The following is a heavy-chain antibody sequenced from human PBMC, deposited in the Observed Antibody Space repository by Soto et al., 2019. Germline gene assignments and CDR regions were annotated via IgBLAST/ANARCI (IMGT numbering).Heavy chain of an antibody. CDR1: GFTFSSYW. CDR2: IKQDGSEK. J-gene: IGHJ4*02. V-gene: IGHV3-7*03. Sequence: GSLRLSCAASGFTFSSYWMSWVRQAPGKGLEWVANIKQDGSEKYYVDSVKGRFTISRDNAKNSLYLQMNSLRAEDTAVYYCARDQVVPAATYGGAFDYWGQGTLVTVSS. CDR3: ARDQVVPAATYGGAFDY. D-gene: IGHD2-2*01.